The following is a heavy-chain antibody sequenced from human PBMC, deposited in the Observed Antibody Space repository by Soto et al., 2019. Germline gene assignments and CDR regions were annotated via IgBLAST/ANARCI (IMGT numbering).Heavy chain of an antibody. D-gene: IGHD3-10*01. V-gene: IGHV3-48*02. Sequence: PGGALRLSCAASGFTFSSYRMNWVLQAPGKXLXXVSYIXSPSSTKYLADYVKGRFTIYRDNAKKSLYLQMNSLRDEDPAVYYCARDSWNLDIWLGELGVPYYYYYMDVWGKGTTVTVSS. J-gene: IGHJ6*03. CDR1: GFTFSSYR. CDR3: ARDSWNLDIWLGELGVPYYYYYMDV. CDR2: IXSPSSTK.